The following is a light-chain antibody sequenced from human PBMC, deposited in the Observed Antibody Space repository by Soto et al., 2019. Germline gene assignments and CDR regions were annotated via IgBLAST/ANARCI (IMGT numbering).Light chain of an antibody. CDR1: SSDVGDYKY. CDR3: SSYTTSNTLV. CDR2: EVS. V-gene: IGLV2-14*01. Sequence: QSALTQPASVSGSPGQSIPISCTGTSSDVGDYKYISWYQKHPGKAPKALIYEVSNRPSGVSNRFSGSKSGNTASLTISGLQAEDEDDYYCSSYTTSNTLVFGPGTKVTVL. J-gene: IGLJ1*01.